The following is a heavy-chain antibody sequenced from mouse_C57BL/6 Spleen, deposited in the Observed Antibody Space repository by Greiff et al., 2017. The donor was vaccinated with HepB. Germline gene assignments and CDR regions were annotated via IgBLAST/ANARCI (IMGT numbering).Heavy chain of an antibody. V-gene: IGHV5-16*01. CDR3: ARDHGSSFPYYAMDY. CDR2: INYDGSST. J-gene: IGHJ4*01. CDR1: GFTFSDYY. Sequence: EVQLVESEGGLVQPGSSMKLSCTASGFTFSDYYMAWVRQVPEKGLEWVANINYDGSSTYYLDSLKSRFIISRDNAKNILYLQMSSLKSEDTATYYCARDHGSSFPYYAMDYWGQGTSVTVSS. D-gene: IGHD1-1*01.